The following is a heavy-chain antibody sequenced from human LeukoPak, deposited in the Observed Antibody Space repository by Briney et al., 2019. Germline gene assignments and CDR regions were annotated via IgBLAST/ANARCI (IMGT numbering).Heavy chain of an antibody. J-gene: IGHJ5*02. CDR3: ARVTMVRGAVSLNWFDP. Sequence: ASVKVSCKASGGTFSSYAISWVRQAPGQGLEWMGGIIPIFGTANYAQKLQGRVTMTTDTSTSTAYMELRSLRSDDTAVYYCARVTMVRGAVSLNWFDPWGQGTLVTVSS. V-gene: IGHV1-69*05. CDR2: IIPIFGTA. CDR1: GGTFSSYA. D-gene: IGHD3-10*01.